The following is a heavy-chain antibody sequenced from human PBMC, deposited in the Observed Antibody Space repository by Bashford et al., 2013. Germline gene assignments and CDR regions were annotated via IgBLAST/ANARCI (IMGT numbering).Heavy chain of an antibody. V-gene: IGHV4-59*08. CDR3: ARRTIRIPDLGWFDP. Sequence: SETLSLTCTVSGGSISSYYWSWIRQPQGRDWSGIGYIYYSGSTNYNPSLRSRVTISVDTSKNQFSLNLTSVTAADTAVYYCARRTIRIPDLGWFDPGARDPGHRLL. CDR1: GGSISSYY. CDR2: IYYSGST. J-gene: IGHJ5*02. D-gene: IGHD1-1*01.